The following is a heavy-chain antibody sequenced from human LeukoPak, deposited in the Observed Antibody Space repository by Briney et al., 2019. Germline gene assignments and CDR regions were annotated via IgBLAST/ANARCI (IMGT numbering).Heavy chain of an antibody. CDR1: GFTFSSYD. Sequence: GGTLRLSCAASGFTFSSYDMHWVRQATGKGLEWVSGIGTAGEIYYPGSVKGRFTISRENAKNSLYLQMNSLRAGDTAVYYCARAAYSSTWYSRYFDRWGRGTLVTVSS. V-gene: IGHV3-13*01. D-gene: IGHD6-13*01. J-gene: IGHJ2*01. CDR2: IGTAGEI. CDR3: ARAAYSSTWYSRYFDR.